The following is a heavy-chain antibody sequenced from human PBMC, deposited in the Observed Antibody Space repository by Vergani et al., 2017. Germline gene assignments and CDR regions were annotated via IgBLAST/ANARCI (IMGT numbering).Heavy chain of an antibody. Sequence: QVQLQESGPGLVKPSETLTLTCDVSDSSIMTNPYWGWFRQSPGKGLEWIGCIHHSGDTHYNSSLKSRVSISIVSSSKFSLVLTSVTAAGTAISCCARHRGSGGFFPSSYFYGMDVWGHGTTVTVSS. V-gene: IGHV4-38-2*01. J-gene: IGHJ6*02. CDR3: ARHRGSGGFFPSSYFYGMDV. CDR2: IHHSGDT. D-gene: IGHD3-10*01. CDR1: DSSIMTNPY.